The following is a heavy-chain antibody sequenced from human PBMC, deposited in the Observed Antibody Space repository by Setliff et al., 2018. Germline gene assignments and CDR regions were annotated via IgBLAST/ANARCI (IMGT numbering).Heavy chain of an antibody. CDR2: IKQDGSEK. V-gene: IGHV3-7*01. CDR1: GYSISSGYY. J-gene: IGHJ6*02. D-gene: IGHD3-10*01. CDR3: ARDHAYGSRLYYYYYGMDV. Sequence: ETLSLTCAVSGYSISSGYYWGWIRQPPGKGLEWVANIKQDGSEKYYVDSVKGRFTISRDNAKNSLYLQMNSLRAEDTAVYYCARDHAYGSRLYYYYYGMDVWGQGTTVTVSS.